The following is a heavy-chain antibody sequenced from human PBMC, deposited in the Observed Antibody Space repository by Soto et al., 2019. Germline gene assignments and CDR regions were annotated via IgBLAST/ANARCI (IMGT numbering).Heavy chain of an antibody. CDR2: IDGIGSST. V-gene: IGHV3-23*01. J-gene: IGHJ4*02. D-gene: IGHD1-7*01. CDR1: GFTFSNYG. CDR3: AKDAKPRITGPIDY. Sequence: GGSLRLSCAASGFTFSNYGMKWVRQVPGKGLEWVSGIDGIGSSTYYADSVKGRFTISRDNAKNSLYLQMNSLRAEDTALYYCAKDAKPRITGPIDYWGQGTLVTVSS.